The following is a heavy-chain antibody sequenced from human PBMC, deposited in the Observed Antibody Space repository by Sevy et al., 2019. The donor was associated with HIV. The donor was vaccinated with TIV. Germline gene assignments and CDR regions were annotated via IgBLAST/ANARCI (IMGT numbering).Heavy chain of an antibody. CDR1: GFTFSSYD. V-gene: IGHV3-13*01. Sequence: GGSLRLSCAASGFTFSSYDMHWVRQATGKGLEWISTIGSTGDTYYTGSVKGRFTISRENAKNSLYLQMSSLRAGDTAVYYCASGSGFSRFDPWGQGTLVTVSS. J-gene: IGHJ5*02. D-gene: IGHD1-26*01. CDR2: IGSTGDT. CDR3: ASGSGFSRFDP.